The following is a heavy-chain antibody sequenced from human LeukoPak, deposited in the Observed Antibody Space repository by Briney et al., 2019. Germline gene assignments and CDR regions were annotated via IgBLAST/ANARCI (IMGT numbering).Heavy chain of an antibody. CDR3: ANTINWGNNWSDP. V-gene: IGHV3-20*04. Sequence: GGSLRLSCAASGLTFDDHGMNWVRQAPGKGLEWVSGINWNGGSTNYVDSVKGRFTISRDNAKNSLYLQMNSLRAEDTAVYYCANTINWGNNWSDPWGQGTLVTVSS. D-gene: IGHD3-16*01. CDR1: GLTFDDHG. CDR2: INWNGGST. J-gene: IGHJ5*02.